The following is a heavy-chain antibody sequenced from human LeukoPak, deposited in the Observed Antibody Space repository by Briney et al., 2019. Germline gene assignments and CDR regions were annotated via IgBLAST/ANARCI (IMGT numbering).Heavy chain of an antibody. V-gene: IGHV1-8*01. J-gene: IGHJ4*02. Sequence: ASVKVSCKASGYTFSSYDINWVRQATGQGLEWMGWMNPNSDNTGYAQKFQGRVTMTRNTSISTAYMELSSLRSEDTAVYYCARGVLGHSSYYFDYWGQGTLVTVSS. D-gene: IGHD2-8*02. CDR1: GYTFSSYD. CDR2: MNPNSDNT. CDR3: ARGVLGHSSYYFDY.